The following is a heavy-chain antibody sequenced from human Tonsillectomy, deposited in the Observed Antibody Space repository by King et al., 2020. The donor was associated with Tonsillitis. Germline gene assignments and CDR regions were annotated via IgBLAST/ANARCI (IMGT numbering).Heavy chain of an antibody. CDR1: GYTFTGYY. CDR2: INPNSGGT. D-gene: IGHD2-15*01. J-gene: IGHJ4*02. Sequence: QLVQSGAEVKKPGASVKVSCKASGYTFTGYYMHWVRQAPGQGLEWMGWINPNSGGTNYAQKFQGRVTMTRDTSISTAYMELSRLRFDDTAVYYCARVQTSSGGRAFDYWGQGTLVTVSS. CDR3: ARVQTSSGGRAFDY. V-gene: IGHV1-2*02.